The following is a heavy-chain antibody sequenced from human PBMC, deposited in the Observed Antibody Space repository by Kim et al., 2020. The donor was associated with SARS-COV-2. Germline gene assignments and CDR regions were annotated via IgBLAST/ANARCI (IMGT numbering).Heavy chain of an antibody. CDR3: AKNGDNWLDS. CDR2: FSLSVST. D-gene: IGHD3-10*01. Sequence: SETLSLTCVVSGGSIWSWFRQPPGKTLEWIGEFSLSVSTNYSPSLKSRVTIPIDKSKNQLSLNLSSVTAADTALYYCAKNGDNWLDSWGQGILVTVPS. J-gene: IGHJ5*01. CDR1: GGSI. V-gene: IGHV4-4*02.